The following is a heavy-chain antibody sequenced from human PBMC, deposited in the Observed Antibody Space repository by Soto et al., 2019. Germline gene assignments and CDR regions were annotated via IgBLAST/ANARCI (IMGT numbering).Heavy chain of an antibody. V-gene: IGHV3-74*01. Sequence: EVQLVESGGGLVQPRGSLRLSCAASGFTLGGYWMNWVRQAPGKGLVWVSRISSVGSSTTYADSVKGRFIFSRDNAKNTMYLQMNSLRAEDTAVYYCARENSAYGDPATSDYYKYMDVWGKGTTVTVSS. CDR2: ISSVGSST. J-gene: IGHJ6*03. CDR3: ARENSAYGDPATSDYYKYMDV. D-gene: IGHD4-17*01. CDR1: GFTLGGYW.